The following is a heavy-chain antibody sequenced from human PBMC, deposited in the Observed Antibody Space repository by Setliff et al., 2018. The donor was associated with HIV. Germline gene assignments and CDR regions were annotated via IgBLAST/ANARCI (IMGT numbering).Heavy chain of an antibody. J-gene: IGHJ6*03. V-gene: IGHV4-59*08. CDR1: GGSISSYY. CDR3: ARGVRGYGEIRYFFYYYYMDG. Sequence: PSETLSLTCTVSGGSISSYYWSWIRQPPGKGLEWIGYIYYSGSTNYNPSLKSRVTISVDTSKNQFSLKLSSVTAADTAVYYCARGVRGYGEIRYFFYYYYMDGWGKGTTVTV. CDR2: IYYSGST. D-gene: IGHD3-9*01.